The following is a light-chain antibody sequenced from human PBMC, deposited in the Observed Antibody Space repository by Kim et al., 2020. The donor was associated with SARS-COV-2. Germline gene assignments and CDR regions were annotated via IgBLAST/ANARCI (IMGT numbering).Light chain of an antibody. CDR3: SSWASTTSYV. J-gene: IGLJ1*01. Sequence: QSITISCTGTRLDVGGYNYVSWYQQHPGKAPKLIIYDVHNRPTGVSDRFSGSKSGNTASLTISGLHSEDEADYFCSSWASTTSYVFGTGTKVTVL. V-gene: IGLV2-14*03. CDR1: RLDVGGYNY. CDR2: DVH.